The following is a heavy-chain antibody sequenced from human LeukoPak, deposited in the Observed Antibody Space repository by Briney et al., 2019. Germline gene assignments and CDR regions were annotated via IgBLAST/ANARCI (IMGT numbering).Heavy chain of an antibody. CDR3: ARRSAYGFDY. J-gene: IGHJ4*02. CDR1: GFTFSSYE. Sequence: PAGSLRLSCAASGFTFSSYEMNWVRQAPGKGLELISYISSSGSTIYYADAVKGRFTISRDNDKNSLYLQMNSLRAEDTTLYYCARRSAYGFDYWGQGTLVTVSS. CDR2: ISSSGSTI. V-gene: IGHV3-48*03. D-gene: IGHD5-12*01.